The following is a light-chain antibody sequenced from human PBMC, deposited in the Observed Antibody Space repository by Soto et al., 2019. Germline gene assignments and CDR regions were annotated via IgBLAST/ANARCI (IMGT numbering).Light chain of an antibody. CDR1: QSISSY. V-gene: IGKV1-39*01. CDR2: AAS. CDR3: QQSYSTPT. Sequence: DIQMTHSPSSLSASVGDRVTITCRASQSISSYLNWYQQKPGKAPKLLIYAASSLQSGVPSRFSGSGSVTDFTLTISSLLPEDFATYYCQQSYSTPTFGQGTRLEIK. J-gene: IGKJ5*01.